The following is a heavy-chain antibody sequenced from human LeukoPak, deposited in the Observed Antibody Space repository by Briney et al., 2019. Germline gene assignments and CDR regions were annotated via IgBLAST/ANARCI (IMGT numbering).Heavy chain of an antibody. D-gene: IGHD3-10*02. Sequence: ASVKVSCKASGYTFTSYAMHWVRQAPGQRLEWMGWINAGNGNTKYSQKFQGRVTITRDTSASTAYMELSSPRSEDTAVYYCARMFGELLSEPLNNDYWGQGTLVTVSS. V-gene: IGHV1-3*01. CDR2: INAGNGNT. J-gene: IGHJ4*02. CDR1: GYTFTSYA. CDR3: ARMFGELLSEPLNNDY.